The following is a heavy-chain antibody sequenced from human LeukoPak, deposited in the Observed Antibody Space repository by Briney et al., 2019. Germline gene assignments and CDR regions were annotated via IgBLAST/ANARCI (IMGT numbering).Heavy chain of an antibody. Sequence: GGSLRLSCAASGFTFDDYAMHWVRQAPGKGLEWVSLISWDGGSTYYADSVKGRFTISRDNSKNSLYLQMNSPRAEDTALYYCAKDPKVSYRYFQHWGQGTLVTVSS. V-gene: IGHV3-43D*03. J-gene: IGHJ1*01. D-gene: IGHD2-2*02. CDR2: ISWDGGST. CDR1: GFTFDDYA. CDR3: AKDPKVSYRYFQH.